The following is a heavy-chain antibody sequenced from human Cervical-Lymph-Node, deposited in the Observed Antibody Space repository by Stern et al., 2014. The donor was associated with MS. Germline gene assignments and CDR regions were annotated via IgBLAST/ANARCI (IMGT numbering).Heavy chain of an antibody. CDR1: GYTFSSYF. J-gene: IGHJ4*02. V-gene: IGHV1-46*01. D-gene: IGHD2-21*02. Sequence: VQLVESGPEVKKPGASLNISCKASGYTFSSYFMHWVRQAPGQGLEWMGIITPTDGSISYAQNFQDRLTLTTDTSTSTMYMEMSGLRSEDTAVYYCARDLIGCGGDCSYFDYWGQGTLVTVSS. CDR2: ITPTDGSI. CDR3: ARDLIGCGGDCSYFDY.